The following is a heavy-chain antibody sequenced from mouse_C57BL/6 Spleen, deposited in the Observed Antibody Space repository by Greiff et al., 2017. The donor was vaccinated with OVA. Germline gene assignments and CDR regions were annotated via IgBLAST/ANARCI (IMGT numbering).Heavy chain of an antibody. CDR1: GYAFTNYL. CDR3: ARSDGYYSAWFAY. V-gene: IGHV1-54*01. Sequence: QVQLQQSGAELVRPGTSVKVSCKASGYAFTNYLIEWVKQRPGQGLEWIGVINPGSGGTNYKEKLKGKATLTADKSSSTAYMQLSSLTSEDSAVYFCARSDGYYSAWFAYWGQGTLVTVSA. CDR2: INPGSGGT. J-gene: IGHJ3*01. D-gene: IGHD2-3*01.